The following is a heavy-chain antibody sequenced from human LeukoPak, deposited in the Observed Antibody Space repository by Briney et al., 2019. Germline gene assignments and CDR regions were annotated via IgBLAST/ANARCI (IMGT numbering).Heavy chain of an antibody. CDR2: IYYSGST. CDR1: GGSISSSSYY. Sequence: SETLSLTCTVSGGSISSSSYYWGWIRQPPGKGLKWIGSIYYSGSTYYNPSLKSRVTISVDTSKNQFSLKLSSVTAADTAVYYCARENYDFWSGYSHFDYWGQGTLVTVSS. CDR3: ARENYDFWSGYSHFDY. V-gene: IGHV4-39*02. J-gene: IGHJ4*02. D-gene: IGHD3-3*01.